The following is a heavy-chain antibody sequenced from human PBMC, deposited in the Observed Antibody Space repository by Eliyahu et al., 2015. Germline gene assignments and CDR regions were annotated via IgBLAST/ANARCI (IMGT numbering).Heavy chain of an antibody. Sequence: QVQLQESGPGLVKSSETLSLTCTVSGGSVSSGSYYWSWVRQSPGRGLEWIGYIFYSGSTNYNPSIKSRGTVSVDTSKNQFSLKLRSVTAADTAVYYCTRGNYYDSNGSPMDVWGQGTTVTVSS. J-gene: IGHJ6*02. CDR1: GGSVSSGSYY. CDR2: IFYSGST. CDR3: TRGNYYDSNGSPMDV. V-gene: IGHV4-61*01. D-gene: IGHD3-22*01.